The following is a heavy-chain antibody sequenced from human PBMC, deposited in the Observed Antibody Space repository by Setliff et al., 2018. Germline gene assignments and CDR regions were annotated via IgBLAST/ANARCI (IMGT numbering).Heavy chain of an antibody. V-gene: IGHV1-18*01. CDR3: ARYITGTTPADY. Sequence: ASVKVSCKASGYTSLNYGISWVRQAPGQGLEWMGWISGSTDNTNYAQKFRGRVTLTKDTSTNTKYMELRSLGSDDTAVYYCARYITGTTPADYWGQGTLVTVSS. CDR1: GYTSLNYG. D-gene: IGHD1-7*01. J-gene: IGHJ4*02. CDR2: ISGSTDNT.